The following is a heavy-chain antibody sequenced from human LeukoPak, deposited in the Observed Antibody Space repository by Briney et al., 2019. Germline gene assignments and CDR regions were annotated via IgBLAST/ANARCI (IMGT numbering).Heavy chain of an antibody. V-gene: IGHV4-4*02. J-gene: IGHJ4*02. D-gene: IGHD3-22*01. CDR1: GGSISSSNW. CDR3: ATRGYYYDSSGYSFFDY. CDR2: IYHSGST. Sequence: SETLSLTCAVSGGSISSSNWWSWVRQPPGKGLEWIGEIYHSGSTNYNPSLKSRVTISVDTSKNQFSLKLSSVTAADTAVYYCATRGYYYDSSGYSFFDYWGQGTLVTVSS.